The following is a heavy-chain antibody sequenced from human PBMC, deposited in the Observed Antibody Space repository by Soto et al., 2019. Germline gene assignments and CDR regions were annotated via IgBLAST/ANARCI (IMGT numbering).Heavy chain of an antibody. CDR1: GGSISSGGYY. J-gene: IGHJ4*02. CDR2: IYYSGST. CDR3: ARGVTMVRGVIHTPYFDY. V-gene: IGHV4-31*03. Sequence: QVQLQESGPGLVKPSQTLSLTCTVSGGSISSGGYYWSWIRQHPGKGLEWIGYIYYSGSTYYNPSLKSRVTISVDTSKNQFSLKLRSVTAAATAVYYCARGVTMVRGVIHTPYFDYWGQGTLVTVSS. D-gene: IGHD3-10*01.